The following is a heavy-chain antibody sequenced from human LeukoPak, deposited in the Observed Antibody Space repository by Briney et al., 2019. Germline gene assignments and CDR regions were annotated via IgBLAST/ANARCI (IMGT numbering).Heavy chain of an antibody. CDR2: ISYSGT. Sequence: SETLPLTCTVSGGSISISNYYWGWIRQPPGRGLEWIGSISYSGTYYNPSLKSRLTISVDTSKNHFSLNLRSVTAAYTAVYYCARRTSNPVGAIDYWGQGTLVTVSS. CDR1: GGSISISNYY. D-gene: IGHD1-26*01. V-gene: IGHV4-39*01. J-gene: IGHJ4*02. CDR3: ARRTSNPVGAIDY.